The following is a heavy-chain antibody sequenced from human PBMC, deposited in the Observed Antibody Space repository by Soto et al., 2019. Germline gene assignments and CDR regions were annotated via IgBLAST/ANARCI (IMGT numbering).Heavy chain of an antibody. J-gene: IGHJ3*02. CDR1: GFSFSLYW. V-gene: IGHV3-74*01. CDR2: INGDGSDT. CDR3: ARDFRGVGATAVYDI. D-gene: IGHD1-26*01. Sequence: AGGSLRLSCAASGFSFSLYWMHWVRQAPGKGLVWVSRINGDGSDTSYGDSVKGRFTTSRDNAKNTLYLHMNSLGAEDTAVYYCARDFRGVGATAVYDIWGQGTMVTVSS.